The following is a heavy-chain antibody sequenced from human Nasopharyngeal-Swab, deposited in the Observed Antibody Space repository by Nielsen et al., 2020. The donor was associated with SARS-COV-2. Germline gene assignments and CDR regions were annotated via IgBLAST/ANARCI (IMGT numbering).Heavy chain of an antibody. CDR2: IYFGGST. J-gene: IGHJ4*02. CDR3: ARGDMLYYGSGIY. CDR1: GGSISSGDYY. Sequence: SETLSLTCTVSGGSISSGDYYWSWIRQPPGKGLEWIGYIYFGGSTNYNASLKSRVTISEDTSKNQFSLKLTSVTAADTAVYYCARGDMLYYGSGIYWGQGTLVTVSS. D-gene: IGHD3-10*01. V-gene: IGHV4-30-4*01.